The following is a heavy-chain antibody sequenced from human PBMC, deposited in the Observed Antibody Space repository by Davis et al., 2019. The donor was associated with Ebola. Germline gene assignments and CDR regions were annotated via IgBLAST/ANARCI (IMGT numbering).Heavy chain of an antibody. CDR3: ASSDRLGY. Sequence: GGSLRLSCAASGFTFNSYGMHWVRQAPGKGLEWVAVISYDGSNKYYADSVKGRFTISRDNSKNTLYLQMNSLRAEDTAVYYCASSDRLGYWGQGTLVTVSS. V-gene: IGHV3-30*03. J-gene: IGHJ4*02. D-gene: IGHD1-26*01. CDR2: ISYDGSNK. CDR1: GFTFNSYG.